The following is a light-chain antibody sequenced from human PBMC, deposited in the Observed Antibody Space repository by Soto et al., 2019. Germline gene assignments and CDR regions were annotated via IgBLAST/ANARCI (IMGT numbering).Light chain of an antibody. CDR1: QSVRSH. J-gene: IGKJ5*01. CDR2: GAS. CDR3: QQYNNWPPIT. Sequence: EVVMTQSPATLSASPGEGVTLSCRASQSVRSHLAWYQQKPGQSTRLLIYGASTRATGIPARFSGSGSGTEFTLTISSLQSEDFAVYYCQQYNNWPPITFGQGTRLEIK. V-gene: IGKV3-15*01.